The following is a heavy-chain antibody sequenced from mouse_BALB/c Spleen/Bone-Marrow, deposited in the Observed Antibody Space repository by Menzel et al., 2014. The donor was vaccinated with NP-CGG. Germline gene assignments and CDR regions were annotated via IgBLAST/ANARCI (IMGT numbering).Heavy chain of an antibody. Sequence: EVHLEGSGGDLIQPGGSLRLSCATSGFTFSAFYMEWVRQPPGKRLEWIVASRNIPKDYTTDYSATVKGRFIVSRDTSQSIHYLQINAVRAEDTAIYNCARDVGYRNYLFYLSQATLATVSA. CDR3: ARDVGYRNYLFY. D-gene: IGHD2-1*01. V-gene: IGHV7-1*02. CDR2: SRNIPKDYTT. J-gene: IGHJ3*01. CDR1: GFTFSAFY.